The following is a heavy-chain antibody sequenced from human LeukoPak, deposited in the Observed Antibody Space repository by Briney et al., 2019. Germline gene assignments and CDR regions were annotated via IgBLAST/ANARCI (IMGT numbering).Heavy chain of an antibody. J-gene: IGHJ3*02. CDR1: GYTFTGYY. D-gene: IGHD2-15*01. Sequence: ASVKVSCTASGYTFTGYYMHWVRQAPGQGLEWMGRINPNSGGTNYAQKFQGRVTMTRDTSISTAYMELSRLRSDDTAVYYCARDWVPYCSGGSCYSYAFDIWGQGTMVTVSS. CDR2: INPNSGGT. V-gene: IGHV1-2*06. CDR3: ARDWVPYCSGGSCYSYAFDI.